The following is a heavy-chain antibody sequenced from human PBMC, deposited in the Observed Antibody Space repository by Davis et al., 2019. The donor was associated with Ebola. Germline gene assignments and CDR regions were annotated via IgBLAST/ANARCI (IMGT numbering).Heavy chain of an antibody. D-gene: IGHD3-16*01. V-gene: IGHV4-34*01. CDR2: INHSGST. CDR3: ASTPTVLGDYFDY. J-gene: IGHJ4*02. CDR1: GGSFSGYY. Sequence: SETLSLTCAVYGGSFSGYYWSWIRQPPGKGLEWIGEINHSGSTNYNPSLKSRVTISVDTSHNQFSLNLSSVTAADTAVYFCASTPTVLGDYFDYWGQGTLVTVSS.